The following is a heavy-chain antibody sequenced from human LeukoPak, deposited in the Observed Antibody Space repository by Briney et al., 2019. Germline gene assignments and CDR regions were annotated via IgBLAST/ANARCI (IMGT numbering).Heavy chain of an antibody. CDR1: GGSFSGYY. V-gene: IGHV4-34*01. Sequence: SETLSLTCAVYGGSFSGYYWSWIRQPPGKGLEWIGEINHSGSTNYNPSLKSRVTISVDTSKNQFSLKLSSVTAADTAVYYCARRAYYYDSSGYAPDYWGQGTLVTVSS. CDR2: INHSGST. CDR3: ARRAYYYDSSGYAPDY. D-gene: IGHD3-22*01. J-gene: IGHJ4*02.